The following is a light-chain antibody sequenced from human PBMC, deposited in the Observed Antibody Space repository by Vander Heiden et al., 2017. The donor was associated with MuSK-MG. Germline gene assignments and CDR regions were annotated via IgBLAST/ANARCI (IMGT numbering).Light chain of an antibody. V-gene: IGKV1-5*03. CDR3: QQYFSTPCN. J-gene: IGKJ2*02. CDR1: QSVAGG. CDR2: QAS. Sequence: DIQLTQFPSTLSPSVGDKVTITCRASQSVAGGLAWYQQKPGKAPKLLIYQASSLQSGLPSRFSGSGSGTEFTLTISSLQPEDFATYYCQQYFSTPCNFGQGTKLEIK.